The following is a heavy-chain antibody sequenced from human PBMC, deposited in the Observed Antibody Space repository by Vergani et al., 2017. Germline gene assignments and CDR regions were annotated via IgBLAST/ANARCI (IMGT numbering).Heavy chain of an antibody. J-gene: IGHJ4*02. V-gene: IGHV3-7*01. CDR2: IKQDGSEK. CDR3: AKDLWRSQQLPDY. D-gene: IGHD6-13*01. CDR1: GFTFSSYW. Sequence: EVQLVESGGGLVQPGGSLRLSCAASGFTFSSYWMSWVRQAPGKGLEWVANIKQDGSEKYYVDSVKGRFTISRDNSKNTLYLQMNSLRAEDTAVYYCAKDLWRSQQLPDYWGQGTLVTVSS.